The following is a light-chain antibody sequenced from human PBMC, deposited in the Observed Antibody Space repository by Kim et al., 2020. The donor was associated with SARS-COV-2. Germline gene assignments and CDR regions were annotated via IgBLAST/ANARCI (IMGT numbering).Light chain of an antibody. CDR3: QQYSHWPPYT. V-gene: IGKV3-15*01. J-gene: IGKJ2*01. CDR2: GAS. Sequence: EIVMTQSPAPLSVSPGERVTLSCRASQTVDSNLAWYQQKPGQAPRLLIYGASTRATDIPARFSGSGSGTEFTLIISSLQSEDFAVYYCQQYSHWPPYTFGPGTKLEI. CDR1: QTVDSN.